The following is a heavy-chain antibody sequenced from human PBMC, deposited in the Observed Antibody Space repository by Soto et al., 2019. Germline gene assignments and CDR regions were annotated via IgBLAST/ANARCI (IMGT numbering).Heavy chain of an antibody. CDR2: ISSDGGST. Sequence: SGFTFSSSAMHWVRQAPGKGLEYVSSISSDGGSTYYANPVKGRFTISRDNSKNTLYLRMGSLRAEDMALYYCARGGSSSWSKFEYWGQGTLVTVSS. J-gene: IGHJ4*02. CDR1: GFTFSSSA. V-gene: IGHV3-64*01. CDR3: ARGGSSSWSKFEY. D-gene: IGHD6-13*01.